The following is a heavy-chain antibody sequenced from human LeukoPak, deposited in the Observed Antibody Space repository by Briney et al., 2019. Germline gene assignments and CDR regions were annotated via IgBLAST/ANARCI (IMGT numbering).Heavy chain of an antibody. V-gene: IGHV4-39*07. CDR3: ARYGDYGDY. Sequence: SETLSLTCTVSGGSISSSSYYWGWIRQPPGKGLEWIGSIYYSGSTYYNPSLKSRVTISVDTSKNQFSLKLSSVTAADTAVYYCARYGDYGDYWGQGTLVTVSS. CDR2: IYYSGST. J-gene: IGHJ4*02. CDR1: GGSISSSSYY. D-gene: IGHD4-17*01.